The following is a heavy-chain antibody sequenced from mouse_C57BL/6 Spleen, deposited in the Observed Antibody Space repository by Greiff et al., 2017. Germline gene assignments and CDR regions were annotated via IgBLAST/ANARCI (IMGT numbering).Heavy chain of an antibody. J-gene: IGHJ3*01. V-gene: IGHV1-52*01. CDR2: IDPSDSET. CDR1: GYTFTSYW. D-gene: IGHD1-1*01. Sequence: VQLQQPGAELVRPGSSVKLSCKASGYTFTSYWMHWVKQRPIQGLEWIGNIDPSDSETNYNQKFKDKATLTVDKSSSTAYMQLSGLTSVDSAVYYCARSDYYASSYGAFWGPGTLVTVSA. CDR3: ARSDYYASSYGAF.